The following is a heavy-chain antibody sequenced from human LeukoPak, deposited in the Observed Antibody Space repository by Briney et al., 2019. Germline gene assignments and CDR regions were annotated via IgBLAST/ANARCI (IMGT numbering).Heavy chain of an antibody. CDR3: ARVRVRCSGGSCYIRAGSAFDI. V-gene: IGHV1-69*04. D-gene: IGHD2-15*01. CDR2: IIPILGIA. CDR1: GGTFSSYA. J-gene: IGHJ3*02. Sequence: ASVKVSCKASGGTFSSYAISWVRQAPGQGLEWMGRIIPILGIANYAQKFQGRVTITADKSTSTAYMELSSLRSEDTAVYYCARVRVRCSGGSCYIRAGSAFDIWGQGTMVTVSS.